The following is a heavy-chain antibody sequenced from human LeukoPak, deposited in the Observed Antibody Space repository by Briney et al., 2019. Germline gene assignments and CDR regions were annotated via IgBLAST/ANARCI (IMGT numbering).Heavy chain of an antibody. J-gene: IGHJ4*02. Sequence: PGGSLRLSCAASGFTFSSYGMSWVRQAPGKGLEWVSAISGSGGSTYYADSVRGRFTISRDNSRSTLFLQMNSLRAEDTALYYCARVSDISVAAYFDYWGQGTLVTISS. CDR1: GFTFSSYG. D-gene: IGHD6-19*01. CDR3: ARVSDISVAAYFDY. CDR2: ISGSGGST. V-gene: IGHV3-23*01.